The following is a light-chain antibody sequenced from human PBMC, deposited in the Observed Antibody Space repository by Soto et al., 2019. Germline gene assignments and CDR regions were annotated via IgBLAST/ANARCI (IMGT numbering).Light chain of an antibody. J-gene: IGKJ2*01. CDR2: GSS. V-gene: IGKV3-15*01. CDR1: QSASTN. Sequence: DIVMTQSPVTLSVSPGERATLSCSASQSASTNLAWYQQRPGQSPRLLLYGSSTRATGIPARFRGSGSGTEFTLTNSSLQSEDFAVYYCQQYDTWPHTFGQGTKLKIK. CDR3: QQYDTWPHT.